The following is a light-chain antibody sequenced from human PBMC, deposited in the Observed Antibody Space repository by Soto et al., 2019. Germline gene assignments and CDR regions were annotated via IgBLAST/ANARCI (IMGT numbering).Light chain of an antibody. CDR1: SSNIGSNT. Sequence: QSVLTQPPSASGTPGQRVTISYSGSSSNIGSNTVNWYQQLPGTAPELLIYSNNQRPSGVPDRFSGSKSGTSSSLAISGRQSEDEADYYCAAWDDSLNAYVFGTGTKLTVL. CDR2: SNN. CDR3: AAWDDSLNAYV. J-gene: IGLJ1*01. V-gene: IGLV1-44*01.